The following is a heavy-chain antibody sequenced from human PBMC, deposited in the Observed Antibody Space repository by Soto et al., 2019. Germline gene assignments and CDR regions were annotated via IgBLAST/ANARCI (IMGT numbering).Heavy chain of an antibody. CDR1: GFTFGNDW. CDR3: AREIAVADT. CDR2: IRSKGYGGTT. V-gene: IGHV3-49*04. J-gene: IGHJ5*02. Sequence: PGGALRLSCEASGFTFGNDWMSWVRQAPGKGLEWLGFIRSKGYGGTTEYAASVRGRFIISRDDSKSIAYLQMNSLKTEDTAVYYCAREIAVADTWGQGTLVTVSS. D-gene: IGHD6-19*01.